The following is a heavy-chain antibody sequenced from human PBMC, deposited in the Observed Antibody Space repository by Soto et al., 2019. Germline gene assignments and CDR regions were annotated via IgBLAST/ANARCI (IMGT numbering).Heavy chain of an antibody. D-gene: IGHD3-10*01. J-gene: IGHJ4*02. CDR1: GGTFSSYA. Sequence: QVQLVQSGAEVKKPGSSVKVSCKASGGTFSSYAISWVRQAPGQGLEWMGGIIPIFGTANYAQKFQGTVTITADESTSEAYMELSSLRSEDTAVYYCARGLYYYATSHYFDYWGQGTLVTVSS. CDR2: IIPIFGTA. CDR3: ARGLYYYATSHYFDY. V-gene: IGHV1-69*01.